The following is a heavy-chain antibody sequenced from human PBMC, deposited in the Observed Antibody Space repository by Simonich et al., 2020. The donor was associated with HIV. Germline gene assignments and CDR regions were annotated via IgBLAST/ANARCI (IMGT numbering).Heavy chain of an antibody. V-gene: IGHV3-48*03. CDR1: GFTFSSYE. D-gene: IGHD3-3*01. CDR2: ISSSDSTI. CDR3: ARVWGGDYDALHH. Sequence: EVQLVESGGGLVQPGGSLRLSCAASGFTFSSYEMNWVRQAPGKGLEWISYISSSDSTIYYADSVKDRFTISRDNAKNSLYLQMNSLRAEDTADYYCARVWGGDYDALHHWGQGTLVTVSS. J-gene: IGHJ5*02.